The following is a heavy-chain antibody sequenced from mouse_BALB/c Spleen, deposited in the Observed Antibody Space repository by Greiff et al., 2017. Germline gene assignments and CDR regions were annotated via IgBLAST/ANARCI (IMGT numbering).Heavy chain of an antibody. Sequence: EVKLVESGGGLVKPGGSLKLSCAASGFTFSDYYMYWVRQTPEKRLEWVATISDGGSYTYYPDSVKGRFTISRDNAKNNLYLQMSSLKSEDTAMYYCARDRYDVGGFAYWGQGTLVTVSA. V-gene: IGHV5-4*02. D-gene: IGHD2-14*01. J-gene: IGHJ3*01. CDR1: GFTFSDYY. CDR2: ISDGGSYT. CDR3: ARDRYDVGGFAY.